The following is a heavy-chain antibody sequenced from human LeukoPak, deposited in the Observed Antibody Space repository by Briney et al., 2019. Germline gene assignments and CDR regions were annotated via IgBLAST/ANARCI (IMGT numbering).Heavy chain of an antibody. Sequence: ASVKVSCKASGFTFNAYYIHWVRQAPGQGLEWMGWINPNSGGTNYAQKFQGRVTMTRDTSISTAYMELSRLRSDDTAVYYCARWYSSSPNWFDPWGQGTLVTVSS. V-gene: IGHV1-2*02. CDR1: GFTFNAYY. CDR2: INPNSGGT. CDR3: ARWYSSSPNWFDP. J-gene: IGHJ5*02. D-gene: IGHD6-13*01.